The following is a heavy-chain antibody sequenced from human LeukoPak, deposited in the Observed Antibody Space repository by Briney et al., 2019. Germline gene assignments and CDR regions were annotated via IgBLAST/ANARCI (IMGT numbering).Heavy chain of an antibody. CDR3: ARARGCSSTSCYRYYFDY. CDR2: INPNSGGT. D-gene: IGHD2-2*01. J-gene: IGHJ4*02. CDR1: GYTFTSYY. Sequence: ASVKVSCKASGYTFTSYYMHWVRQAPGQGLEWMGWINPNSGGTNYAQKFQGRVTMTRDTSISTAYMELSRLRSDDTAVYYCARARGCSSTSCYRYYFDYWGQGTLVTVSS. V-gene: IGHV1-2*02.